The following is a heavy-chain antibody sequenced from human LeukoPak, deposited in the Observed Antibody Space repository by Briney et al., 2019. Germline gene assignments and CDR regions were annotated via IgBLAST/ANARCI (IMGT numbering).Heavy chain of an antibody. CDR1: RGSIMTTHW. CDR3: ARVDYSDSSRHFDY. V-gene: IGHV4-4*02. CDR2: IYHTGTT. Sequence: PSETLSLTCTLSRGSIMTTHWWSWVRQPPGKGLEWIGEIYHTGTTNYSPSLKSRVTISVDSSKNQFSLRLNSVTAADTAVYYCARVDYSDSSRHFDYWGQGILVTVSS. D-gene: IGHD4-11*01. J-gene: IGHJ4*02.